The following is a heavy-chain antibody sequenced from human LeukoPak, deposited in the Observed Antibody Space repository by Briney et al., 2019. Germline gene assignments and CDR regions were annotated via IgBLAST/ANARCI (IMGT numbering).Heavy chain of an antibody. D-gene: IGHD4-17*01. Sequence: PGGSLRLSRAASGFTFSSYAMSWVRQAPGKGLEWVSAISGSGGSTYYADSVKGRFTISRDNSKNTLYLQMNSLRAEDTAVYYCAKNMARAVTTSNFDYWGQGTLVTVSS. J-gene: IGHJ4*02. V-gene: IGHV3-23*01. CDR3: AKNMARAVTTSNFDY. CDR1: GFTFSSYA. CDR2: ISGSGGST.